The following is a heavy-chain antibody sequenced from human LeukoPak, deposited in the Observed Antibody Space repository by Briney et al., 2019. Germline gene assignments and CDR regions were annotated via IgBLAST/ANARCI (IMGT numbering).Heavy chain of an antibody. CDR2: ISAYNGNT. CDR3: ARELTPYGSGSYAAY. D-gene: IGHD3-10*01. J-gene: IGHJ4*02. V-gene: IGHV1-18*04. CDR1: GYTFTSYG. Sequence: ASVKVSCKASGYTFTSYGISWVRQAPGQGLEWMGWISAYNGNTNYAQKLQGRVTMTTDTSTSTAYMELRSLRSDDTAVYYCARELTPYGSGSYAAYWGEGTLVTVSS.